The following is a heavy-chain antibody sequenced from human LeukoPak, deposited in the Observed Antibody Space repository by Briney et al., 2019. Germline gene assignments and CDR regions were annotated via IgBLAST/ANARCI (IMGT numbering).Heavy chain of an antibody. CDR3: ARGSSSWYWFDP. D-gene: IGHD6-13*01. J-gene: IGHJ5*02. Sequence: PSETLSLTCTVSGGSISSYYWSWIRQPPGKGLEWIGYIYYSGSTNYNPSLKSRVTISVDTSKNQFSLKLSSVTAADTAVYYCARGSSSWYWFDPWGQGTLVTVSS. CDR2: IYYSGST. V-gene: IGHV4-59*12. CDR1: GGSISSYY.